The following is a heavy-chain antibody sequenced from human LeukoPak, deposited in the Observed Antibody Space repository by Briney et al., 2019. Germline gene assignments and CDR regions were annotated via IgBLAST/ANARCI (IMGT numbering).Heavy chain of an antibody. D-gene: IGHD1-7*01. J-gene: IGHJ6*03. CDR2: INSDGSST. Sequence: GGSLRLSCAASGFTFSSYWMHWVRQAPGKGLVWVSRINSDGSSTSYADSVKGRFTISRDNAKNTLYLQMNSLRAEDTAVDYSAREGELHTPWDSYYSMDVWGKGTTVTVSS. CDR3: AREGELHTPWDSYYSMDV. CDR1: GFTFSSYW. V-gene: IGHV3-74*01.